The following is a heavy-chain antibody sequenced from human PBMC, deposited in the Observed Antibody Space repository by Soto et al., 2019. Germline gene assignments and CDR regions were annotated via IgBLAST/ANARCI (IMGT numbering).Heavy chain of an antibody. V-gene: IGHV1-69*01. CDR1: GATFSSYP. Sequence: QVQLVQSGAEAKKPGSSVKVSCKASGATFSSYPISWVRQAPGQGLEWMGGIIPIFGTANYAQKFQARVTITADESTSTAYMERSSPRSEDTAMYYCARASSYTYCGGDCYSNWFDPWGQGTLVTVSS. CDR3: ARASSYTYCGGDCYSNWFDP. J-gene: IGHJ5*02. D-gene: IGHD2-21*02. CDR2: IIPIFGTA.